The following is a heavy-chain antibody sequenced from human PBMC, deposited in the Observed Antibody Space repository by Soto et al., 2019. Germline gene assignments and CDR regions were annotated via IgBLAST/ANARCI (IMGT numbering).Heavy chain of an antibody. D-gene: IGHD2-15*01. J-gene: IGHJ6*03. Sequence: QVQLVESGGGLVKPGGSLRLSCAASGFTFSDYYMSRIRQAPGKGLEWVSYISSGGSPIYYTDSVKGRFTISRNNAENSLYLQMNSLRAEDTAVYYCARDPRYCSGGNCYSAGEDHYYDYMDVWGKGTTVTVSS. CDR2: ISSGGSPI. CDR3: ARDPRYCSGGNCYSAGEDHYYDYMDV. V-gene: IGHV3-11*01. CDR1: GFTFSDYY.